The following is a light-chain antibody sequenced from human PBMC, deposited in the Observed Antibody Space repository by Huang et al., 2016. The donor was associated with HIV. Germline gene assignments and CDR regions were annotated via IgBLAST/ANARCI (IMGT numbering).Light chain of an antibody. CDR1: QSISRY. CDR3: QQRSNWPRT. J-gene: IGKJ1*01. Sequence: EIVLTQSPATLSLSPGERATLSCRASQSISRYLAWYEQKPGQAPRLLIYDASNRITGVPARFSGRGSGTDFTLTISSPEPEDFAVYYCQQRSNWPRTFGQGTKVEIK. CDR2: DAS. V-gene: IGKV3-11*01.